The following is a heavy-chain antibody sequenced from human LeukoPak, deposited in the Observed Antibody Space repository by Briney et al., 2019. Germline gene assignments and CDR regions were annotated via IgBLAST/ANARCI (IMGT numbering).Heavy chain of an antibody. D-gene: IGHD3-22*01. V-gene: IGHV3-30*18. CDR2: ISDDGTNR. J-gene: IGHJ4*02. CDR1: GFPFDRYW. Sequence: GGSLRLSCVASGFPFDRYWMSWVRQAPGKGLEWVALISDDGTNRYADSVKGRFTISRDNSENTVYLQMNSLRAEDTAVYYCVKDMFDYDSPYFDYWGQGSLVTVSS. CDR3: VKDMFDYDSPYFDY.